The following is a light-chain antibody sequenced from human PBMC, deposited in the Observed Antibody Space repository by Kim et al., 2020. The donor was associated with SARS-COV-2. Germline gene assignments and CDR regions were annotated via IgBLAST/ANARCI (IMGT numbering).Light chain of an antibody. J-gene: IGKJ2*01. Sequence: ASVGDSVTITCRASQSISSWLAWYQQKPGKAPKLLIYKASSLESGVPSRFSGSGSWTEFTLTISSLQPDDFATYYCQQYNSYSPYTFGQGTKLEIK. CDR1: QSISSW. CDR2: KAS. CDR3: QQYNSYSPYT. V-gene: IGKV1-5*03.